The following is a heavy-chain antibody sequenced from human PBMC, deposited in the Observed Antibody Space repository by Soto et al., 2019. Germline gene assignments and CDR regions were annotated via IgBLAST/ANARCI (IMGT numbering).Heavy chain of an antibody. CDR2: IRDSGDST. Sequence: EVQLLESGGGLVQPGESLRLSCAVSGFIFGNYMMTWVRQAPGKGLEWVSTIRDSGDSTYYADSVKGRLTISRDNFKNTLDLQMDSLGAEDTAVYYCAPHVYCSGGSCHYDAFDIRGQGAMVTVSS. V-gene: IGHV3-23*01. CDR3: APHVYCSGGSCHYDAFDI. D-gene: IGHD2-15*01. CDR1: GFIFGNYM. J-gene: IGHJ3*02.